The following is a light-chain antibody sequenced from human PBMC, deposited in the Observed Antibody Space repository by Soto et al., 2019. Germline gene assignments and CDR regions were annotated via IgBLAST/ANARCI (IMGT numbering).Light chain of an antibody. CDR3: QQYGSSPLT. Sequence: PGERATLSCGATQGVSSSYLAWYQQKPGLAPRLLIYDASNRATGIPDRFSGSGSGTDFILTISRLEPEDFAVYYCQQYGSSPLTFGQGTRLEIK. V-gene: IGKV3D-20*01. CDR2: DAS. J-gene: IGKJ5*01. CDR1: QGVSSSY.